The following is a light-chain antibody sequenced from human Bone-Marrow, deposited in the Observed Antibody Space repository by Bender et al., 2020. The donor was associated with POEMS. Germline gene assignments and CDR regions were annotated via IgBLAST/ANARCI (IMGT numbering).Light chain of an antibody. CDR3: AVWDDSLNGWV. Sequence: QSVLMQPPSVSGAPGQTVTISCTGSSSNIGAGYDVHWYQQLSGAAPRLLIYSSHRRPSEVPDRFSGSRSGTSASLAISGLQSEDEADYYCAVWDDSLNGWVFGGGTKLTVL. J-gene: IGLJ3*02. CDR1: SSNIGAGYD. CDR2: SSH. V-gene: IGLV1-50*01.